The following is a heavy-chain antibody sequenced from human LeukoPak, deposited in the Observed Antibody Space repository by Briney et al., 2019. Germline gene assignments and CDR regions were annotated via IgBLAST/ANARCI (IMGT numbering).Heavy chain of an antibody. CDR3: ARTSSSWALYYFDY. CDR2: INHSGST. J-gene: IGHJ4*02. D-gene: IGHD6-13*01. V-gene: IGHV4-4*02. CDR1: GGSISSSNW. Sequence: SETLSLTCAVSGGSISSSNWWSWVRQPPGKGLEWIGEINHSGSTNYNPSLKSRVTISVDTSKNQFSLKLSSVTAADTAVYYCARTSSSWALYYFDYWGQGTLVTVSS.